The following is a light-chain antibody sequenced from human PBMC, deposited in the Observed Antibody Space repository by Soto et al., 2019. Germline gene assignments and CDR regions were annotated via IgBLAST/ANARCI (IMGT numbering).Light chain of an antibody. V-gene: IGKV1-39*01. CDR3: QQSYSSPRT. Sequence: DIQVTQSPSSLSASVGDRVTIACRASQTIGNYLNWYQQKPGKAPKVLIYAASTLQSGVPARFSGSGSGKDFTLTISSLQPEDSATYYCQQSYSSPRTFGQGTKVEIK. CDR2: AAS. J-gene: IGKJ2*01. CDR1: QTIGNY.